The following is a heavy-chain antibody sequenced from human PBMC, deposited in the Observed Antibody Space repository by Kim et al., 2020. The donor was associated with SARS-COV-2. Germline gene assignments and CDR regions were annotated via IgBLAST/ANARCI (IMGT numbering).Heavy chain of an antibody. D-gene: IGHD3-10*01. CDR2: IHNDGNGP. CDR1: GFTFRNYW. J-gene: IGHJ4*02. V-gene: IGHV3-74*01. CDR3: AREADGTGNNYCDY. Sequence: GGSLRLSCAASGFTFRNYWMHWVRQGPGKGLEWVARIHNDGNGPSYADSVKGRFTMSRDNAKNTLYLEMNSLRAEDTAVYYCAREADGTGNNYCDYWGQGTPVTVSS.